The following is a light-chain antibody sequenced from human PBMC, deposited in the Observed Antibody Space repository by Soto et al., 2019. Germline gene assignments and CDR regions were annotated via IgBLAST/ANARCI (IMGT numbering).Light chain of an antibody. J-gene: IGLJ1*01. CDR1: SSDVGGYNY. V-gene: IGLV2-14*01. CDR2: DVS. Sequence: QSALTQPASVSGSPGPSITISCTGTSSDVGGYNYVSWYQQYPGKAPKLMIYDVSNRPSGVSNRFSGSKSGNTASLTISGLQAEDESDYYCSSYTGSSTDVFGTGTKLTVL. CDR3: SSYTGSSTDV.